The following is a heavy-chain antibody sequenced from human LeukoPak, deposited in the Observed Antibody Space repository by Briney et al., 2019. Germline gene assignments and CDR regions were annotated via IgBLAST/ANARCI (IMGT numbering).Heavy chain of an antibody. CDR1: GFTFSSYE. CDR3: ARDQDYYDSSGYYLIFDY. D-gene: IGHD3-22*01. CDR2: IKQDGSEK. Sequence: PGGSLRLSCAASGFTFSSYEMNWVRQAPGKGLEWVANIKQDGSEKYYVDSVKGRFTISRDNAKNSLYLQMNSLRAEDTAVYYCARDQDYYDSSGYYLIFDYWGQGTLVTVSS. J-gene: IGHJ4*02. V-gene: IGHV3-7*01.